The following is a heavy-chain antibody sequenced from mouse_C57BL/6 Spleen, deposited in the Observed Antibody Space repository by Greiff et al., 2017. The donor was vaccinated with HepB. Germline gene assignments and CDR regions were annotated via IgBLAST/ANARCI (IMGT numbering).Heavy chain of an antibody. CDR3: ARPSDYEAWFAY. J-gene: IGHJ3*01. CDR2: ISSGSSTI. V-gene: IGHV5-17*01. CDR1: GFTFSDYG. Sequence: DVKLQESGGGLVKPGGSLKLSCAASGFTFSDYGMHWVRQAPEKGLEWVAYISSGSSTIYYADTVKGRYTISRDNAKNTLFLQMNSLRSEDTAMYYCARPSDYEAWFAYWGQGTLVTVSA. D-gene: IGHD2-4*01.